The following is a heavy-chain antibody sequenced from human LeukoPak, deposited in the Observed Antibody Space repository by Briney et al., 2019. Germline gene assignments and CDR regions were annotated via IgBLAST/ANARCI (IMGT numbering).Heavy chain of an antibody. CDR2: IRSKAYGGTT. D-gene: IGHD6-13*01. CDR3: TTTRTITSIWYYFDY. CDR1: GFTFGDFA. Sequence: GGSLRLSCTGSGFTFGDFALGWVRQSLGEGLEWVSIIRSKAYGGTTEYAASVKGRFTISRGDSKSITYLQMSSLKSEDTGVYYCTTTRTITSIWYYFDYWGQGALVTVSS. V-gene: IGHV3-49*04. J-gene: IGHJ4*02.